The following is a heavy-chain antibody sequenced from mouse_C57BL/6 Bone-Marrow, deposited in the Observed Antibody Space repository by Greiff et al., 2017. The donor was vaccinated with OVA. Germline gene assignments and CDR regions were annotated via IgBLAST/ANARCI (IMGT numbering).Heavy chain of an antibody. CDR1: GYTFTSYW. CDR2: INPSSGYT. V-gene: IGHV1-7*01. CDR3: ARWGLPYARDY. D-gene: IGHD2-4*01. J-gene: IGHJ4*01. Sequence: QVQLQQSGAELAKPGASVKLSCKASGYTFTSYWMHWVKQRPGQGMEWIGYINPSSGYTKYNQKFKDKATLTADKSSSTDYMQLSSLTYEDSAVYSCARWGLPYARDYWGQGTSVTVSS.